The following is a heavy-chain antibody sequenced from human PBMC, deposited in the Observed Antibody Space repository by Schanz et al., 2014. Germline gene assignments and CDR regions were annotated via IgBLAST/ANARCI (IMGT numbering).Heavy chain of an antibody. CDR1: GFTVTSYY. CDR3: ATSYSSSSYFYVMDV. V-gene: IGHV3-53*01. CDR2: IAYDGSRK. Sequence: EMQLVESGGGLIQPGGSLRLSCAASGFTVTSYYMSWVRQAPGKGLDWVAFIAYDGSRKYYGDSVRGRFTISRDNAKNSLFLQMNSLRAEDTAIYYCATSYSSSSYFYVMDVWGQGTTVTVSS. J-gene: IGHJ6*02. D-gene: IGHD6-6*01.